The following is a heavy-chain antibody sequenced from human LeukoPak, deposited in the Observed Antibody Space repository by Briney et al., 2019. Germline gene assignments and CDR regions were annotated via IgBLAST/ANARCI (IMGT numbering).Heavy chain of an antibody. V-gene: IGHV3-23*01. J-gene: IGHJ4*02. CDR1: GFTFSSYA. CDR2: IRGSGGST. Sequence: PGGSLRLSCAASGFTFSSYAMSWVRQAPGKGLEWVSAIRGSGGSTYYADSVKGRFTISRDNSNNTLYLQMNSLRAEDTAVYFCTKDGHISMVVVVINYFDYWGQGTLVTVSS. D-gene: IGHD3-22*01. CDR3: TKDGHISMVVVVINYFDY.